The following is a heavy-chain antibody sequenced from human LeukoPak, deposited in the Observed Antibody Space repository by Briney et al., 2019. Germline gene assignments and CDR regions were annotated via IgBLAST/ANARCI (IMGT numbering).Heavy chain of an antibody. CDR1: GFTFSDYY. CDR2: VSSSGNTI. CDR3: ARERRGGSSWYVSYYFDY. V-gene: IGHV3-11*01. Sequence: PGGSLRLSRSPSGFTFSDYYMCWIRQAPGKGLEWVSYVSSSGNTIYDADSVKGRFTISRDNAKNSLYLQMNSLRAEDTAVYYCARERRGGSSWYVSYYFDYWGQGTLVTVSS. J-gene: IGHJ4*02. D-gene: IGHD6-13*01.